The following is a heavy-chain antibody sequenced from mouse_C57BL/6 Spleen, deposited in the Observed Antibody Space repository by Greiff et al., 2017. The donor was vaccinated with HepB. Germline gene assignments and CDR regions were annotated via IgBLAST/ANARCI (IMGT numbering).Heavy chain of an antibody. CDR1: GYTFTSYW. CDR2: IHPNSGST. D-gene: IGHD3-2*02. V-gene: IGHV1-64*01. Sequence: QVQLQQSGAELVKPGASVKLSCKASGYTFTSYWMHWVKQRPGQGLEWIGMIHPNSGSTNYNEKFKSKATLTVDKSSSTAYMQLSSLTSEDSAVYYCARPTAQATLDYWGQGTTLTVSS. J-gene: IGHJ2*01. CDR3: ARPTAQATLDY.